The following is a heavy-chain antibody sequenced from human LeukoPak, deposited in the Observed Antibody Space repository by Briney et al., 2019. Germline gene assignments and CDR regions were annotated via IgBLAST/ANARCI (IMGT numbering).Heavy chain of an antibody. V-gene: IGHV3-15*01. Sequence: GGSLRLSCAVSGLTFSSAWMSWVRQAPGKGPEWVGRLKSKTDGGAIDYAAPVEGRFTISRDDSKNMLWLQMNSLKTEDTAVYFCTTEGYCSGGNCYSFDYWGQGTLVTVSS. J-gene: IGHJ4*02. CDR1: GLTFSSAW. CDR2: LKSKTDGGAI. D-gene: IGHD2-15*01. CDR3: TTEGYCSGGNCYSFDY.